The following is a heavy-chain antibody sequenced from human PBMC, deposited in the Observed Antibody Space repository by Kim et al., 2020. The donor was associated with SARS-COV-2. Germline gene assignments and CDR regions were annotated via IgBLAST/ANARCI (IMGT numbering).Heavy chain of an antibody. J-gene: IGHJ5*02. CDR3: AKGGAVAGTSRWFDP. D-gene: IGHD6-19*01. Sequence: SGKGRFTNSRDNSKHPLYLQMNSLRAEETAVYYCAKGGAVAGTSRWFDPWGQGTLVTVSS. V-gene: IGHV3-23*01.